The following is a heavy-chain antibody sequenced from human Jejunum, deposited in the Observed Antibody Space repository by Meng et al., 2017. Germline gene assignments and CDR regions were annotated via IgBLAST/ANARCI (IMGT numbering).Heavy chain of an antibody. Sequence: GGSLRLSCTASGFTFDDYGMSWVRQPPGKGLEWVSGIDWNGGSTGYADSVKGRFTISRDNAKNPLHLQMNSLRAEDTALYYCARDSDYYGMDVWGQGTTVTGAS. CDR2: IDWNGGST. CDR1: GFTFDDYG. V-gene: IGHV3-20*04. CDR3: ARDSDYYGMDV. J-gene: IGHJ6*02.